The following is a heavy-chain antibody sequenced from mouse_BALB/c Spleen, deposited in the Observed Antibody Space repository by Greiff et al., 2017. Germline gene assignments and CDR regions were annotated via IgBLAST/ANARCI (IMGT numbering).Heavy chain of an antibody. V-gene: IGHV1-14*01. D-gene: IGHD1-1*01. CDR2: INPYNDGT. J-gene: IGHJ2*01. Sequence: VQLQQSGPELVKPGASVKMSCKASGYTFTSYVMHWVKQKPAQGLEWIGYINPYNDGTKYNEKFKGKATLTSDKSSSTAYMELSSLTSEDSAVYYCASTLLQYYFDYWGQGTTLTVSS. CDR1: GYTFTSYV. CDR3: ASTLLQYYFDY.